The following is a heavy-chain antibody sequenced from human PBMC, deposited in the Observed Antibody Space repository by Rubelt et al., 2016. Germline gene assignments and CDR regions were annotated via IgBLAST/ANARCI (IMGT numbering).Heavy chain of an antibody. D-gene: IGHD4-17*01. CDR1: GFTFSSYA. CDR2: ISGRGGST. V-gene: IGHV3-23*01. CDR3: AKVPIRTVTSTFDY. Sequence: EVQLLESGGGLVQPGGSLRLSCAASGFTFSSYAMSWVRQAPGKGLEWVSAISGRGGSTYYPASVKGRFTISRDNSKNTLYLQMNSLRAEDTAVYYCAKVPIRTVTSTFDYWGQGTLVTVSS. J-gene: IGHJ4*02.